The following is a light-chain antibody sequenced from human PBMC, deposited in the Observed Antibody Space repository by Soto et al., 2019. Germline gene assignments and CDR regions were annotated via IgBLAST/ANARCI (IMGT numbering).Light chain of an antibody. CDR1: QSISRQ. CDR3: LQYQSYWT. Sequence: DIQMTQSPSTLSASVGDRVSITYRASQSISRQLAWYQQKPGKAPNLLIYQASNLETGVPSRFTGSGSGTEFTLTISSLQPEDLATYYCLQYQSYWTFGQGTKVEVK. V-gene: IGKV1-5*03. CDR2: QAS. J-gene: IGKJ1*01.